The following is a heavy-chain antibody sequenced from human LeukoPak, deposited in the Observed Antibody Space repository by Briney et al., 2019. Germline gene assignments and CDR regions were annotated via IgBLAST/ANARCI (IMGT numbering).Heavy chain of an antibody. J-gene: IGHJ4*02. CDR3: TRDATYYLRYGYFDY. CDR2: INNVASHI. Sequence: PGRSLRLSCAASGFTFDDYAMHWVRQAPGKGLEWVSSINNVASHIYYAGSVRGRFTISRDNAKNSVYLQMNSLRAEDTAVYYCTRDATYYLRYGYFDYWGQGTLVTVSS. D-gene: IGHD2/OR15-2a*01. V-gene: IGHV3-21*01. CDR1: GFTFDDYA.